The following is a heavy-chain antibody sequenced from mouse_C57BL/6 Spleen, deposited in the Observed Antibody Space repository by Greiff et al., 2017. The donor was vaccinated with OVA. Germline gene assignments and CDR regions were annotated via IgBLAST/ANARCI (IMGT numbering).Heavy chain of an antibody. J-gene: IGHJ2*01. V-gene: IGHV1-80*01. CDR2: IYPGDGDT. CDR3: ARRGAYYSNYVIFDY. D-gene: IGHD2-5*01. Sequence: VQLQQSGAELVKPGASVKISCKASGYAFSSYWMNWVKQRPGKGLEWIGQIYPGDGDTNYNGKFKGKATLTADKSSSTAYMQLSSLTSEDSAVYFCARRGAYYSNYVIFDYWGQGTTLTVSS. CDR1: GYAFSSYW.